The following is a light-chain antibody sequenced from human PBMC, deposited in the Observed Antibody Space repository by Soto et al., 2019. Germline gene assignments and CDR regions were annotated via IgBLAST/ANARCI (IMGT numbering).Light chain of an antibody. CDR2: SNS. CDR3: SAWDDSLSGRV. J-gene: IGLJ3*02. V-gene: IGLV1-47*02. Sequence: QSVLTQPPSASGTPGQRVTISCSGSSSNIGSNYVSWYQQLPGTAPKLLIYSNSRRPSGVPDRLSVSKSATSASLAISGLRSEDEADYYWSAWDDSLSGRVFGGGTKLTVL. CDR1: SSNIGSNY.